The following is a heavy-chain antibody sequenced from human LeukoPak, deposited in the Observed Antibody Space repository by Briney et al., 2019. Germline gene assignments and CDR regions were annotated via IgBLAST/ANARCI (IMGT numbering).Heavy chain of an antibody. Sequence: SETLSLTCTVSGGSISSGGYYWSWIRQHPGKGLEWIGYIYYSGSTYYNPSLKSRVTISVDTSKNQFSLKLSSVTAADTAVYYCARVSFGYGYYYGMDVWGQGTTVTVSS. J-gene: IGHJ6*02. V-gene: IGHV4-31*03. CDR2: IYYSGST. CDR1: GGSISSGGYY. D-gene: IGHD5-18*01. CDR3: ARVSFGYGYYYGMDV.